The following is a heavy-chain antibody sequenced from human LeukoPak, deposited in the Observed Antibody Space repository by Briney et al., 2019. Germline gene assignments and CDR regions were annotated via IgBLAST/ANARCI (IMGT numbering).Heavy chain of an antibody. CDR2: AYDDASNQ. J-gene: IGHJ4*02. Sequence: GGSLRLSCAASGFTFSSYGMHWVRQAPGKGLEWVAVAYDDASNQYYADSVKGRFTISKDNSRNTLYLQMNSLRAEDTAVYSCATGSRYYYDHWGQGTLVTVSS. V-gene: IGHV3-33*08. CDR1: GFTFSSYG. D-gene: IGHD3-22*01. CDR3: ATGSRYYYDH.